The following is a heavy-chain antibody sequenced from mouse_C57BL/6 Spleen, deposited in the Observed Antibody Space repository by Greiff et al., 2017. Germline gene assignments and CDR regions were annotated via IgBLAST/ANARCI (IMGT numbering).Heavy chain of an antibody. J-gene: IGHJ4*01. Sequence: EVQLVESGGGLVQPKGSLKLSCAASGFSFNTYAMNWVRQAPGKGLEWVARIRSKSNNYATYYADSVKDRFTISRDDSESMLYLQMNNLKTEDTAMYYCVRHNTTVVHYAMDYWGQGTSVTVSS. D-gene: IGHD1-1*01. CDR1: GFSFNTYA. CDR3: VRHNTTVVHYAMDY. V-gene: IGHV10-1*01. CDR2: IRSKSNNYAT.